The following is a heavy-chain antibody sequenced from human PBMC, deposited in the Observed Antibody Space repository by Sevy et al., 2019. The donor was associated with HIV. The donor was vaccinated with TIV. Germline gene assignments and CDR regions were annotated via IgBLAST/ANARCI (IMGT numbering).Heavy chain of an antibody. CDR1: GGSFSGYY. D-gene: IGHD3-10*01. CDR2: INHSGST. Sequence: SETLSLTCAVYGGSFSGYYWSWIRQPPGKGLEWIGEINHSGSTNYNPSLKSRVTISVDTSKNQFSLKLSSVTAADTAVYYCARGGTTMVRGVREPFDYWGQGTLVTVSS. J-gene: IGHJ4*02. CDR3: ARGGTTMVRGVREPFDY. V-gene: IGHV4-34*01.